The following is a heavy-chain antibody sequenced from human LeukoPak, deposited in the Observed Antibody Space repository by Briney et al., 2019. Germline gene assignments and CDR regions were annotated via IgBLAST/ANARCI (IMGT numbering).Heavy chain of an antibody. CDR2: IYYSGST. D-gene: IGHD1-14*01. CDR1: GGSISGYY. V-gene: IGHV4-59*12. Sequence: SETLSLTCTVSGGSISGYYWSWIRQPPGKGLEWIGYIYYSGSTNYNPSLKSRVTISVDTSKNQFSLKLTSVTAADTAVYYCARILRTNRPGHSYNYYTDVWGKGTTVTISS. CDR3: ARILRTNRPGHSYNYYTDV. J-gene: IGHJ6*03.